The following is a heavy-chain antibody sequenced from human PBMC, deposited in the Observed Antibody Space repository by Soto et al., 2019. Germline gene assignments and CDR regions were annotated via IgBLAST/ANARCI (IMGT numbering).Heavy chain of an antibody. CDR1: GYSFNSYA. CDR3: ARAAYYYESSGYYPGDY. V-gene: IGHV1-3*01. J-gene: IGHJ4*02. CDR2: INAGNGNT. Sequence: ASVKVSCKASGYSFNSYAIHWMRQAPGQRLEWMGWINAGNGNTKVPQKLQGRVTFTRDTSASTVYMEVSSLRSEDTAVYYCARAAYYYESSGYYPGDYWGQGTLVTVSS. D-gene: IGHD3-22*01.